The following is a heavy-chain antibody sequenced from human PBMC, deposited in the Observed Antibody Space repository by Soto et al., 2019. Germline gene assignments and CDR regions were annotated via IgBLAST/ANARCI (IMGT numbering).Heavy chain of an antibody. V-gene: IGHV4-39*01. CDR2: IYYNGNT. D-gene: IGHD3-10*01. Sequence: PSETLSLTYTVSNGAINSSISYWGWIRQPPGGGLAWIGSIYYNGNTYYNPSLKSRVTISVDTSKNQFSLKLSAVTAADTAVYYCARHTTGLWFGDGPDDWAQGTLVTVS. CDR3: ARHTTGLWFGDGPDD. CDR1: NGAINSSISY. J-gene: IGHJ4*02.